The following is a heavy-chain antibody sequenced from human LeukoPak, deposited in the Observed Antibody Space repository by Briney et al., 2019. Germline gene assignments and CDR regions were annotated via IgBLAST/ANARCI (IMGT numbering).Heavy chain of an antibody. CDR3: ARIMVDFGGVVVYAFDI. CDR1: GFTFTASY. CDR2: INPKSGAT. Sequence: ASVKVSCKASGFTFTASYIHWVRQSPGQGLEWMGWINPKSGATNFAQKFQGRVTMTRDTSISTAFLDLTWLRSDDTAVYYCARIMVDFGGVVVYAFDIWGQGTMVTVSS. J-gene: IGHJ3*02. V-gene: IGHV1-2*02. D-gene: IGHD3-16*02.